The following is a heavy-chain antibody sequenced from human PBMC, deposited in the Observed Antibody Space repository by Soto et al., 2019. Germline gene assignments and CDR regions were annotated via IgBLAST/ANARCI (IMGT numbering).Heavy chain of an antibody. CDR1: GGTFSSYA. Sequence: QVQLVQSGAEVKKPGSSVKVSCKASGGTFSSYAISWVRQAPGQGLEWMGGIIPIFGTANYAQKFQGRVTITXDXXXXXXXXXXXXLRSEDTAVYYCARSRAYYYDSSGYDSVFDYWGQGTLVTVSS. CDR3: ARSRAYYYDSSGYDSVFDY. V-gene: IGHV1-69*01. CDR2: IIPIFGTA. D-gene: IGHD3-22*01. J-gene: IGHJ4*02.